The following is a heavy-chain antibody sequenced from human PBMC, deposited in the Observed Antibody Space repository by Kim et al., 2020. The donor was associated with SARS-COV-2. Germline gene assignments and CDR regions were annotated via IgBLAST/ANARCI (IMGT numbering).Heavy chain of an antibody. CDR1: GFTFSNYW. V-gene: IGHV3-7*01. D-gene: IGHD2-2*01. CDR2: IKQDGSEK. Sequence: GGSLRLSCAASGFTFSNYWMTWVRQAPGKGLEWVANIKQDGSEKYYVDSVRGRFAISRDNAKNSLYLQMNSLRAEDTAVYYCARRRCSSTSCFFDYWGQG. J-gene: IGHJ4*02. CDR3: ARRRCSSTSCFFDY.